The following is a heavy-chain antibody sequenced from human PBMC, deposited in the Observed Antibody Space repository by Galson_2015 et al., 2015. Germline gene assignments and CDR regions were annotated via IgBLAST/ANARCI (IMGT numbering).Heavy chain of an antibody. V-gene: IGHV3-7*03. Sequence: SLRLSCEASGFSFSNFWMSWVRQAPGKGLEWVASIKQDGSERYFVDSVKGRFTISRDNARNSLYLQMNCLRAEDTAVYYCARDTGYCSPWGQGTLVTVSS. CDR3: ARDTGYCSP. CDR2: IKQDGSER. D-gene: IGHD6-19*01. CDR1: GFSFSNFW. J-gene: IGHJ5*02.